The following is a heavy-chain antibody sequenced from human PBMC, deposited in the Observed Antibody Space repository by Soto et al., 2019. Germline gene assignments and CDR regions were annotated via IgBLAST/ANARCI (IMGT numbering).Heavy chain of an antibody. V-gene: IGHV1-69*01. CDR3: GLASKWELLGYFYGMDV. CDR2: VIPLFNTP. D-gene: IGHD1-26*01. CDR1: EGTFNTFA. Sequence: QVQLVQSGAEVKKPGSSAKVSCKASEGTFNTFAFTWVRQAPGQGFEWMGGVIPLFNTPDYAQKFQGRVSITADESTSTVYLELSGLSSDDTAVYFCGLASKWELLGYFYGMDVWGQGTTVIVSS. J-gene: IGHJ6*02.